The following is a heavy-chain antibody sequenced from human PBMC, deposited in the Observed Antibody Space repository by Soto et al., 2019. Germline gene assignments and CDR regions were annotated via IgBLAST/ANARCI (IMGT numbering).Heavy chain of an antibody. CDR3: AREGARVAVNAFDI. CDR1: GFTFSSYA. J-gene: IGHJ3*02. V-gene: IGHV3-30-3*01. Sequence: QVQLVESGGGVVQPGRSLRLSCAASGFTFSSYAMHWVRQAPGKGLEWVAVISYDGSNKYYADSVKGRFTISRDNSKNTLYLQMNSLRAEDTAVYYCAREGARVAVNAFDIWGQGTMVTVSS. CDR2: ISYDGSNK. D-gene: IGHD4-17*01.